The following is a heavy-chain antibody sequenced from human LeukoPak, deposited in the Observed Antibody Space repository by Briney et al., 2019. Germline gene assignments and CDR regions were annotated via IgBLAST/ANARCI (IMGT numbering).Heavy chain of an antibody. Sequence: GGSLRLSCAASGFTFSSYAMSWVRQAPGKGLEWVSAISGSGGSTYYADSVKGRFTISRDNSKNTLYLQMNSLRAEDTAVYYCAKDSMNYDFWSGYSYWGQGTLVTVSS. J-gene: IGHJ4*02. CDR2: ISGSGGST. CDR1: GFTFSSYA. V-gene: IGHV3-23*01. CDR3: AKDSMNYDFWSGYSY. D-gene: IGHD3-3*01.